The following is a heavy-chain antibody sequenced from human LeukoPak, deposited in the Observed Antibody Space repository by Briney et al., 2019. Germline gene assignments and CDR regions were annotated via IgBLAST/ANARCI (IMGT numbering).Heavy chain of an antibody. J-gene: IGHJ4*02. CDR3: ARDVAIYGDYGLDY. Sequence: PSETLSLTCTVSGGSISSYYWSWIRQPPGKGLEWIGYIYYSGSTNYNPSLKSRVTISVDTFKNQFSLKLSSVTAADTAVYYCARDVAIYGDYGLDYWGQGTLVTVSS. CDR1: GGSISSYY. CDR2: IYYSGST. V-gene: IGHV4-59*01. D-gene: IGHD4-17*01.